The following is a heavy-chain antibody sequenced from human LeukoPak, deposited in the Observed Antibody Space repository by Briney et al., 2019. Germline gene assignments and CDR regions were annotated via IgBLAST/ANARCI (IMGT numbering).Heavy chain of an antibody. CDR2: INAEGSDT. CDR1: GFTLSSHW. J-gene: IGHJ4*02. Sequence: PGGSLRLSCAASGFTLSSHWMHWVRQAPGKGLVWVSRINAEGSDTPYAASVKDRFTISRDNVKNTLYLQMSSLRAEDTAVYYWARGTNNGWPEQYDYWGQGALVTV. CDR3: ARGTNNGWPEQYDY. V-gene: IGHV3-74*01. D-gene: IGHD6-19*01.